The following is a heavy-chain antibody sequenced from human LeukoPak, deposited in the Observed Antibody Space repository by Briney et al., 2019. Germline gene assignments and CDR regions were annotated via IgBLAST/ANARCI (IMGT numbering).Heavy chain of an antibody. V-gene: IGHV1-2*02. D-gene: IGHD3-22*01. J-gene: IGHJ4*02. Sequence: ASVKVSCKASGYSFTGYFIHWVRHAPGQGLEWMGCIDPNSGDTKYAQKFQGRVSMTRDTSTRTAYMELSRLRSDDTAVYFCARSGSTGYSLDYWGQGTLVTVSS. CDR1: GYSFTGYF. CDR2: IDPNSGDT. CDR3: ARSGSTGYSLDY.